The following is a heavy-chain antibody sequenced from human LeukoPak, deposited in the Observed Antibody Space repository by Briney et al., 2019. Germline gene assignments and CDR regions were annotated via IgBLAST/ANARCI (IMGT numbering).Heavy chain of an antibody. V-gene: IGHV1-18*01. J-gene: IGHJ5*02. CDR1: GYTFTSYG. D-gene: IGHD6-13*01. CDR3: ARVQTGWSDSSWYWFDL. Sequence: GASVTVSCKASGYTFTSYGISWVRLAPGQGLEWMGWISAYNGNTNYAQKLQGRVTMTTDTSTSTAYMELRSLRSDDTAVYYCARVQTGWSDSSWYWFDLWGQGTLVTVSS. CDR2: ISAYNGNT.